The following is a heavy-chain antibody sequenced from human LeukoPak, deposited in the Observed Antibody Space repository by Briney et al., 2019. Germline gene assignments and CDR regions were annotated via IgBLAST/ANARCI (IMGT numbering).Heavy chain of an antibody. D-gene: IGHD3-10*01. Sequence: GASVKVSCKASGGTFSSYAISWVRQAPGQGLEWMGRIIPIFGTANYALKFQGRVTITADESTSTAYMELSSLRSEDTAVYYCARDRGTMVRGVIFWFDPWGQGTLVTVSS. CDR3: ARDRGTMVRGVIFWFDP. J-gene: IGHJ5*02. V-gene: IGHV1-69*13. CDR1: GGTFSSYA. CDR2: IIPIFGTA.